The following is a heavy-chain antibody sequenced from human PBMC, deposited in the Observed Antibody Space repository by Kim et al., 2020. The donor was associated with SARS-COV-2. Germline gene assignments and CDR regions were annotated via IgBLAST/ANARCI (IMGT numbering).Heavy chain of an antibody. J-gene: IGHJ4*01. CDR3: ARDNYYGPGSYYHFDY. CDR2: IYYSGST. Sequence: SETLSLTCTVSGGSISSYYWNWIRQSTGKGLEWIGYIYYSGSTNYNPSLESRVTISVDTSKNQFSLRLSSVSAADTAVYYCARDNYYGPGSYYHFDYWGHGTLVTVSS. CDR1: GGSISSYY. D-gene: IGHD3-10*01. V-gene: IGHV4-59*01.